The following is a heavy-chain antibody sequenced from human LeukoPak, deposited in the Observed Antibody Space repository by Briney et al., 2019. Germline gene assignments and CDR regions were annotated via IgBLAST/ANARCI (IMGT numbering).Heavy chain of an antibody. Sequence: SETLSLTCTVSGGSISSYYWSWIRQPPGKGLEWIGYIYYSGSTNYNPSLKSRVTTSVDTSKNQFSLKLSSVTAADTAVYYCARHSLGYSSGWYFDYWGQGTLVTVSS. V-gene: IGHV4-59*08. CDR1: GGSISSYY. CDR2: IYYSGST. D-gene: IGHD6-19*01. CDR3: ARHSLGYSSGWYFDY. J-gene: IGHJ4*02.